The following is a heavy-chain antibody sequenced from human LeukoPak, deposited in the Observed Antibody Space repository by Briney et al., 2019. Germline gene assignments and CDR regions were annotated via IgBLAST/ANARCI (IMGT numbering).Heavy chain of an antibody. CDR2: IYSDGST. CDR1: GFTVSNNY. CDR3: ARLPRF. Sequence: TGGSLRLSCAASGFTVSNNYMTWVRQAPGKGLQWVSVIYSDGSTYYADSVKGRFTISRDNSKNTLYLQMDSLRDDDTAVYYCARLPRFWGQGTLVTVSS. V-gene: IGHV3-66*02. J-gene: IGHJ4*02.